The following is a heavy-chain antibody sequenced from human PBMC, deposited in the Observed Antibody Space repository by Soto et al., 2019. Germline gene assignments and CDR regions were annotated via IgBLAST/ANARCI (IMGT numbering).Heavy chain of an antibody. CDR3: ARVIYSDYDFWSGYFYYYGMDV. Sequence: SETLSLTCAVYGGSFSGYYWSWIRQPPGKGLEWIGEINHSGSTNYNPSLKSRVTISVDTSKNQFSLKLSSVTAADTAVYYCARVIYSDYDFWSGYFYYYGMDVWGQGTMVTVSS. CDR2: INHSGST. D-gene: IGHD3-3*01. J-gene: IGHJ6*02. V-gene: IGHV4-34*01. CDR1: GGSFSGYY.